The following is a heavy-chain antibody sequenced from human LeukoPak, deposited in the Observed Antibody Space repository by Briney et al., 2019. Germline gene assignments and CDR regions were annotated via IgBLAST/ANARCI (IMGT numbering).Heavy chain of an antibody. J-gene: IGHJ4*02. CDR2: IYHTGST. Sequence: SETLSLTYTISGGSVSDYYWSWIRQSPGKGLEWIGYIYHTGSTSYSPSLKSRVTISADTSQNQFSLKLSSVTAADTAVYYCASRKLGNDYWGQGTLVTVSS. V-gene: IGHV4-59*02. D-gene: IGHD7-27*01. CDR1: GGSVSDYY. CDR3: ASRKLGNDY.